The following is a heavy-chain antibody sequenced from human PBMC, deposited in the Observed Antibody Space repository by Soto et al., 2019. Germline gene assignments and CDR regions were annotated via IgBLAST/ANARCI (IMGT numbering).Heavy chain of an antibody. Sequence: QVQLRHWGAGLLKPSETLSLTCVVSGGSFTDYKWTWIRQSPEKGLEWIGEIRHNGDTDSKPSLRSRLTMSLDTSKNQFSLHLSSVNSADTAVYFCAGGPDYGDYDAWGQGTLVTVSS. CDR3: AGGPDYGDYDA. CDR2: IRHNGDT. CDR1: GGSFTDYK. D-gene: IGHD4-17*01. V-gene: IGHV4-34*01. J-gene: IGHJ5*02.